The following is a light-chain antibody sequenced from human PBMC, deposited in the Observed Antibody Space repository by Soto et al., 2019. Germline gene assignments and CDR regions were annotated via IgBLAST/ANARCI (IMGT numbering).Light chain of an antibody. V-gene: IGKV3-20*01. Sequence: EIVLTQSPGTLSLSPGERATRSCRASQSVSSSYLAWYQQKPGQAPRLRIYGASSRATGIPDRLRGSGSGTAFTLTISRLEHEDSAVYYCHPYGRSSPYTFGPGTKVDIK. J-gene: IGKJ3*01. CDR3: HPYGRSSPYT. CDR1: QSVSSSY. CDR2: GAS.